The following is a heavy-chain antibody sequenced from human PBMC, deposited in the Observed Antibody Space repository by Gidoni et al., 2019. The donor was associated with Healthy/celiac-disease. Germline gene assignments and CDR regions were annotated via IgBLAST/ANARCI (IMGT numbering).Heavy chain of an antibody. CDR3: AKDGVVGATPWFDP. V-gene: IGHV3-23*01. CDR1: GVTGGSYA. Sequence: EVQLLESGGGLVQPGGALRLSWAASGVTGGSYAMSWVRQAPGKGLEWVSAISGSGGSTYYAASLKGRFTISRDNSKNTLYLQMNSLRAEDTAVYYCAKDGVVGATPWFDPWGQGTLVTVSS. D-gene: IGHD1-26*01. J-gene: IGHJ5*02. CDR2: ISGSGGST.